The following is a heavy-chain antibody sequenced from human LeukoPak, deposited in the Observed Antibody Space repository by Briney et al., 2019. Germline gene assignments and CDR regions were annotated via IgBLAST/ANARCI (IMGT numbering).Heavy chain of an antibody. D-gene: IGHD6-13*01. V-gene: IGHV4-34*01. CDR3: AGSIAAAWGFDP. J-gene: IGHJ5*02. Sequence: PSEPLSHTCAVYGGSFSGYYWSWIRQPPGKGLEWIGEINHSGSTNCNPSLKSRVTISVDTSKNQFSLKLSSVTAADTAVYYCAGSIAAAWGFDPWGQGTLVTVSS. CDR2: INHSGST. CDR1: GGSFSGYY.